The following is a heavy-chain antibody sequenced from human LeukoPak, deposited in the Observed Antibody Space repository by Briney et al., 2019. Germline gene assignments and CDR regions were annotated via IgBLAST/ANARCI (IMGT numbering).Heavy chain of an antibody. V-gene: IGHV4-59*01. CDR2: IYHSETT. Sequence: KASETLSLTCTVSGGSIINNYWSWIRQPPGKGLEWIGYIYHSETTNYDPYLKSRVTISVDTSKNQFSLKLRSVTAADTAVYYCARDPGGNTLDYWGQGTLVTVSS. J-gene: IGHJ4*02. CDR3: ARDPGGNTLDY. D-gene: IGHD4-23*01. CDR1: GGSIINNY.